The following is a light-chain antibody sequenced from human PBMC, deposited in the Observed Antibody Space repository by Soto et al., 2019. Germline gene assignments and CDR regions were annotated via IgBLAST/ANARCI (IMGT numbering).Light chain of an antibody. Sequence: QSVLTQPRSVSGSPGQSVTISCTGTSTDVGGYSCVSWYQQHPGKAPQLLIFDVTQRPSGVPDRFSGSKSGNTASLTISGLQAEDEADYYCCSHSATYTFVFGTGTKVTVL. V-gene: IGLV2-11*01. J-gene: IGLJ1*01. CDR3: CSHSATYTFV. CDR1: STDVGGYSC. CDR2: DVT.